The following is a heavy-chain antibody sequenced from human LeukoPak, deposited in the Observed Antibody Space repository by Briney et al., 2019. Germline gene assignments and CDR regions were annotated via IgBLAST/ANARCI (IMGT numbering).Heavy chain of an antibody. CDR3: ARDRRRGIAAVRAASAGMDV. Sequence: SVKVSCKASGGTFSSYAISWVRQAPGQGLEWMGGIIPIFGTANYAQKFQGRVTITADESTSTAYMELSRLRSDDTAVYYCARDRRRGIAAVRAASAGMDVWGQGTTVTVSS. V-gene: IGHV1-69*13. CDR2: IIPIFGTA. D-gene: IGHD6-13*01. J-gene: IGHJ6*02. CDR1: GGTFSSYA.